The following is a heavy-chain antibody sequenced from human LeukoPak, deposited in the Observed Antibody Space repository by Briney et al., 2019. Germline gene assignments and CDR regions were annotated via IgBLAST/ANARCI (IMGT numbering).Heavy chain of an antibody. Sequence: ASVNVSCKTSGYRFSDYYMHWVRQAPGQGLEWMGWVNSNSGGTHYAQKFQGRVTMTRDTAISTAYMELRGLRPDDKAVYYCARDHNLELVFDFWGQGTLVTVSS. J-gene: IGHJ4*02. V-gene: IGHV1-2*02. CDR1: GYRFSDYY. D-gene: IGHD6-13*01. CDR2: VNSNSGGT. CDR3: ARDHNLELVFDF.